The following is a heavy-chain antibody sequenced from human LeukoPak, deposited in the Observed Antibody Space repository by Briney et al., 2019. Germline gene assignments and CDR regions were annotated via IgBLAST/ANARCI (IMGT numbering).Heavy chain of an antibody. D-gene: IGHD2-15*01. CDR2: INPSGGST. CDR1: GYTFTSYY. Sequence: GASVKVSCKASGYTFTSYYMHWVRQAPGQGLEWMGIINPSGGSTSYAQKFQGRVTMTRDTSTSTVHMELSSLRSEDTAVYYCARDYSLGYCSGGSCFQVTYYFDYWGQGTLVTVSS. CDR3: ARDYSLGYCSGGSCFQVTYYFDY. J-gene: IGHJ4*02. V-gene: IGHV1-46*01.